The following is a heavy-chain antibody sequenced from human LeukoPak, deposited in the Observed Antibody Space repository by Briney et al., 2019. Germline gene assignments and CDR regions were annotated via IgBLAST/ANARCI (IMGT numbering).Heavy chain of an antibody. J-gene: IGHJ4*02. D-gene: IGHD6-13*01. CDR1: GGSISSGDYY. CDR3: ARVSTIEWGYSSSWDNYYFDY. CDR2: IYYSGSP. Sequence: SETLSLTSTVSGGSISSGDYYCSWIRQPPGKGLEWIGYIYYSGSPYYNPSLKSRVTISVDTSKNQFSLKMSSVTAADTAVYYCARVSTIEWGYSSSWDNYYFDYWGQGTLVTVSS. V-gene: IGHV4-30-4*02.